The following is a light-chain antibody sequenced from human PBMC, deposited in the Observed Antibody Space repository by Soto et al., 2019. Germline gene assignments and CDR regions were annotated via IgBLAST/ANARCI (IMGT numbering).Light chain of an antibody. CDR1: RDDIGAYDY. CDR2: EVT. Sequence: QSVLTQPASVSGSPGQSITISCAGTRDDIGAYDYVSWYQQHPGNAPKLLVYEVTNRPSGVSDRFSGSKSGNTASLTISGLQAEEEADYYCNSYTNSSAVVFGGGPKVTVL. J-gene: IGLJ2*01. CDR3: NSYTNSSAVV. V-gene: IGLV2-14*01.